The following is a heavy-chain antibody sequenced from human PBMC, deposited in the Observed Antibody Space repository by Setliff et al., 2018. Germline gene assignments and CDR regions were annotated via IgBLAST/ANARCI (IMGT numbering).Heavy chain of an antibody. CDR3: VREGVDSRSSTDYRYYMDV. CDR1: GATFSSYG. D-gene: IGHD3-22*01. V-gene: IGHV1-69*05. CDR2: TIPIFGTT. Sequence: SVKVSCKASGATFSSYGISWVRQAPGQGLEWMAGTIPIFGTTEYAQKFQGRLTIITDESTNTAFMQLSSLRSDDTAVYYCVREGVDSRSSTDYRYYMDVWGKGTTVTVS. J-gene: IGHJ6*03.